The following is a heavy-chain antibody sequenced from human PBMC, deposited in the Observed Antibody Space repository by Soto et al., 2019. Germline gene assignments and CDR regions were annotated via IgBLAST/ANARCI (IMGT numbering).Heavy chain of an antibody. J-gene: IGHJ6*02. D-gene: IGHD2-2*01. Sequence: PGGSLRLSCAASGFTFSSYAMHWVRQAPGKGLEWVAVISYDGSNKYYTDSVKGRFTISRDNSKNTLYLQMDSLRAEDTAVYYCARDQDIVVVPAAIYYYYGMDVWGQGTTVTVSS. V-gene: IGHV3-30-3*01. CDR2: ISYDGSNK. CDR3: ARDQDIVVVPAAIYYYYGMDV. CDR1: GFTFSSYA.